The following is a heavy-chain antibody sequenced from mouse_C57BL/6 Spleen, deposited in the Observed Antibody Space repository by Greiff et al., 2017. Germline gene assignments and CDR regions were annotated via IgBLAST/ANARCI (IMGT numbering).Heavy chain of an antibody. J-gene: IGHJ3*01. D-gene: IGHD1-1*01. CDR2: IYPGDGDT. V-gene: IGHV1-82*01. CDR3: ANYYGRGWFAY. Sequence: QVQLQQSGPELVKPGASVKISCKASGYAFSSSWMNWVKQRPGKGLEWIGRIYPGDGDTNYNGKFKGKATLTADKSSSTAYMQLSSLTSEDSAVYFCANYYGRGWFAYWGQGTLVTVSA. CDR1: GYAFSSSW.